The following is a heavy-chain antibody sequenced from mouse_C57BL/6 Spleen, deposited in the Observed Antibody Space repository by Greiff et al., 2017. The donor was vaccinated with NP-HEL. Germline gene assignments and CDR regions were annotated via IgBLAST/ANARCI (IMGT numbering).Heavy chain of an antibody. CDR2: IDPNSGGT. CDR3: ARPKYYGSGYEGYYAMDY. V-gene: IGHV1-72*01. Sequence: QVQLQQPGAELVKPGASVKLSCKASGYTFTSYWMHWVKQRPGRGLEWIGRIDPNSGGTKYTEKFKSKATLTVDKPSSTAYMQLSSLTSEDSAVYYCARPKYYGSGYEGYYAMDYWGQGTSVTVSS. J-gene: IGHJ4*01. CDR1: GYTFTSYW. D-gene: IGHD1-1*01.